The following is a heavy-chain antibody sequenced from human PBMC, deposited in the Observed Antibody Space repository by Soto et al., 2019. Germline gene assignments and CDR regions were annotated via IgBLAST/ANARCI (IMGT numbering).Heavy chain of an antibody. CDR1: GYTFTSYY. J-gene: IGHJ6*02. D-gene: IGHD3-3*01. V-gene: IGHV1-46*01. CDR2: INPSGGST. Sequence: ASVKVSCKASGYTFTSYYMHWVRQAPGQGLEWMGIINPSGGSTSYAQKFQGRVTMTRDTSTSTVYMELSSLRSEDTAVYYGARVGIDFWSGYYTVPSSGMDVWGQGTTVTVSS. CDR3: ARVGIDFWSGYYTVPSSGMDV.